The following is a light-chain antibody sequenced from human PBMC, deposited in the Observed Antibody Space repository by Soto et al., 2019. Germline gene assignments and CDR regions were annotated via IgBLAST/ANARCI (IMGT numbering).Light chain of an antibody. V-gene: IGKV3-20*01. CDR1: QSINNRY. J-gene: IGKJ3*01. CDR2: GAS. Sequence: EIVLTQSPGTLSLSPGERATLSCRASQSINNRYLAWYQQKPGQAPRLLIYGASSRATGIPDRFIGSGSGTDFTLTISRLEPEDFAVYYCQQYGSSPGCTFGSGTKVDIK. CDR3: QQYGSSPGCT.